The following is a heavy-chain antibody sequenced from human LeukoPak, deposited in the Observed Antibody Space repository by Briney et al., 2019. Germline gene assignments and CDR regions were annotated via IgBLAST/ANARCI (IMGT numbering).Heavy chain of an antibody. CDR1: GFSFSSYW. CDR3: AGEVHSNYDY. J-gene: IGHJ4*02. CDR2: IKQDGSED. V-gene: IGHV3-7*01. Sequence: GGSLRLSCAASGFSFSSYWMSWVRQAPGKWLDWVASIKQDGSEDYYVDSVKGRFTISRDNAKNSLYLQMNSLRAEDAAMYYCAGEVHSNYDYWGQGTLVTVSS. D-gene: IGHD4-11*01.